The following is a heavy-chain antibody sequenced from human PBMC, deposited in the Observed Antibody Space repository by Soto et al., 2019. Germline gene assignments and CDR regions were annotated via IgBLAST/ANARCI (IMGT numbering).Heavy chain of an antibody. J-gene: IGHJ4*02. CDR1: GGSISSYY. D-gene: IGHD3-22*01. V-gene: IGHV4-59*06. Sequence: SETLSLTCTVSGGSISSYYWSWIRQPPGKGLEWIGYIYYSGSTYYNPSLKSRVTISVDTSKNQFSLKLSSVTAADTAVYYCARNRYDSSGYLFDYWGQGTLVTVSS. CDR2: IYYSGST. CDR3: ARNRYDSSGYLFDY.